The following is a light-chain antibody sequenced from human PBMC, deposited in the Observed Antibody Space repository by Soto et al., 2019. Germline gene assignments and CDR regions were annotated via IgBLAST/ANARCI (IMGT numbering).Light chain of an antibody. CDR3: QKDYNLPRT. J-gene: IGKJ1*01. CDR1: QSVSSSY. CDR2: GAS. V-gene: IGKV3D-7*01. Sequence: EIVMTQSPATLSLSPGERATLSCRASQSVSSSYLSWYQQKPGQAPRLLIYGASTRATGIPARFSGSGSGTDFTLTISSLQPEDFAVYYCQKDYNLPRTFGQGTKVEIK.